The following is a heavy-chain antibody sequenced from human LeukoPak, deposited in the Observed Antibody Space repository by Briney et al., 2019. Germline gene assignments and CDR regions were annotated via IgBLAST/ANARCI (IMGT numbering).Heavy chain of an antibody. CDR2: INHSGST. V-gene: IGHV4-34*01. D-gene: IGHD3-22*01. CDR1: GGSFSGYY. Sequence: SETLSLTCAVYGGSFSGYYWSWIRQPPGKGLEWIGEINHSGSTSYNPSLKSRVTLSVDTSKNQFSLKLSSVTAADTAVYYWARGSDSSGYYIDYWGQGTLVTVSS. J-gene: IGHJ4*02. CDR3: ARGSDSSGYYIDY.